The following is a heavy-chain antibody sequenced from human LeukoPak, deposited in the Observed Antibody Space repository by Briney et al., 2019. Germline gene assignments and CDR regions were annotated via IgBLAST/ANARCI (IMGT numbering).Heavy chain of an antibody. CDR1: GFTFSDYY. Sequence: GGSLRLSCAASGFTFSDYYMSWIRQAPGKGLEWVSYISSSGSTIYYADSVRGRFTISRDNAKNSLNLQMNSLRAEDTAVYYCARERRWRALFDIWGQGTMVTVSS. CDR3: ARERRWRALFDI. D-gene: IGHD3-16*02. V-gene: IGHV3-11*01. J-gene: IGHJ3*02. CDR2: ISSSGSTI.